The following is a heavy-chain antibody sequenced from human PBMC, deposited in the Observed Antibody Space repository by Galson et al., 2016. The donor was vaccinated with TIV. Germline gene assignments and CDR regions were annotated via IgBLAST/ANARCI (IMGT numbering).Heavy chain of an antibody. J-gene: IGHJ6*02. CDR2: ISGSGGTT. Sequence: SLRLSCAASGFTFSSFAMSWVRQVPGKALEWVSGISGSGGTTFYADSVKGRFTISRDNSKNTLFLQMNSLRAEDTAVYYCTKVPSSGFSYYYGLDVWGQGTTVTVSS. V-gene: IGHV3-23*01. CDR1: GFTFSSFA. D-gene: IGHD3-22*01. CDR3: TKVPSSGFSYYYGLDV.